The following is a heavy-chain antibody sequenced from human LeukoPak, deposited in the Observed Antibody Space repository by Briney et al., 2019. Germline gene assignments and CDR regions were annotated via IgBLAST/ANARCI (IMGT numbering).Heavy chain of an antibody. V-gene: IGHV1-69*05. CDR2: IIPIFGTA. J-gene: IGHJ4*02. CDR3: ARGNDFWSGYSY. Sequence: GSSVKVSCKASGGSFSNYAISWVRQAPGQGLEWMGGIIPIFGTANYAQKFQGRVTVTTDESTSTAYMELSSLRSEDTAVYYCARGNDFWSGYSYWGQGTLVTVSS. D-gene: IGHD3-3*01. CDR1: GGSFSNYA.